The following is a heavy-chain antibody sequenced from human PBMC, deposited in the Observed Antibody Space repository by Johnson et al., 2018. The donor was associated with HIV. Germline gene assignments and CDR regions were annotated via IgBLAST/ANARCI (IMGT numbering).Heavy chain of an antibody. V-gene: IGHV3-23*04. CDR3: ARDLVVGDHSTPLTHAFDI. Sequence: VQLVESGGGLVQPGGSLRLSCAASGFAFSNYAMTWVRQAPGKGLEWVSSITGSGGNTYDADSVKGRFTISRDNSKNTLYLQMNSLRAEDTAVFYCARDLVVGDHSTPLTHAFDIWGQGTMVTVSS. J-gene: IGHJ3*02. CDR1: GFAFSNYA. D-gene: IGHD1-26*01. CDR2: ITGSGGNT.